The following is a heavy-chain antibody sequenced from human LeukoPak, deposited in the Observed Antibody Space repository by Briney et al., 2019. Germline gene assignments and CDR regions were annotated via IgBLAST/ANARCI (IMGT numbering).Heavy chain of an antibody. V-gene: IGHV4-34*01. CDR1: GGSLSGYH. CDR2: INPGGSA. J-gene: IGHJ4*02. Sequence: SETLSLTCAVHGGSLSGYHWSWIRQPPGKGLEWIGEINPGGSANHNPSLEGRVTISLDTSENQFSLNLNSVTAADTAVYFCARGPIVADTGYFDAWGQGALVTVSS. D-gene: IGHD5-12*01. CDR3: ARGPIVADTGYFDA.